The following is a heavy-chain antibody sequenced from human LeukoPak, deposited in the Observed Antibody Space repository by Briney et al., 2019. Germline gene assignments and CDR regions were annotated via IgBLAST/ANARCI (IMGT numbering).Heavy chain of an antibody. CDR3: ARSTVTPNWFDP. Sequence: GASVKVSCRASGYTFTSYAMHWVRQAPGQRLEWMGWINAGNGNTKYSQKFQGRVTITRDTSASTAYMELSSLRSEDTAVYYCARSTVTPNWFDPWGQGTLVTVSS. CDR1: GYTFTSYA. CDR2: INAGNGNT. J-gene: IGHJ5*02. D-gene: IGHD4-17*01. V-gene: IGHV1-3*01.